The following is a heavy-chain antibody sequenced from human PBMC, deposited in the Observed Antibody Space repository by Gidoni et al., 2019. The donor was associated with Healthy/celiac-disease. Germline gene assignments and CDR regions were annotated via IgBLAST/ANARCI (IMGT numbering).Heavy chain of an antibody. CDR2: IYYSGST. D-gene: IGHD6-19*01. Sequence: QVQLQESGPGLVKPSETLSLTCTVSGGSVSSGSYYWSWIRQPPGKGLEWIGYIYYSGSTNYNPSLKSRVTISVDTSKNQFSLKLSSVTAADTAVYYCARAGYSSGYGMDVWGQGTTVTVSS. J-gene: IGHJ6*02. CDR3: ARAGYSSGYGMDV. CDR1: GGSVSSGSYY. V-gene: IGHV4-61*01.